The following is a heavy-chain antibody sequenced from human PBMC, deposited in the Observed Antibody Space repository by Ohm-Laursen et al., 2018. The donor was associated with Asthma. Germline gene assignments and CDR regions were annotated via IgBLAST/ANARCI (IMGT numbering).Heavy chain of an antibody. D-gene: IGHD3-9*01. Sequence: LSCAASGFTFSSYGMHWGRPAPGKGLGGVAVIWYDGSNKYYADSVKGRFTISRDNSKNTLYLQMNSLRAEDTAVYYCARDLHYDILTGYYHYYGMDVWGQGTTVTVSS. CDR1: GFTFSSYG. CDR2: IWYDGSNK. V-gene: IGHV3-33*01. J-gene: IGHJ6*02. CDR3: ARDLHYDILTGYYHYYGMDV.